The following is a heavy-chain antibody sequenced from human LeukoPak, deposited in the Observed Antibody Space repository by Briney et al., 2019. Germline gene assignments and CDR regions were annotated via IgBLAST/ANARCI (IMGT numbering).Heavy chain of an antibody. Sequence: SGTLSLTCTVSGGSISSSSYYWGWIRQPPGKGLEWIGSIYYSGSTYYNPSLKSRVTISVDTSKNQFSLKLSSVTAADTAVYYCASQGLWFGEFPFDYWGQGTLVTVSS. D-gene: IGHD3-10*01. V-gene: IGHV4-39*01. CDR2: IYYSGST. CDR3: ASQGLWFGEFPFDY. J-gene: IGHJ4*02. CDR1: GGSISSSSYY.